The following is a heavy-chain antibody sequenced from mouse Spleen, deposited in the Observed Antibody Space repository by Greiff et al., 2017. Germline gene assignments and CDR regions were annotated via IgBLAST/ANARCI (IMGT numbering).Heavy chain of an antibody. CDR1: GFTFSDYY. D-gene: IGHD2-3*01. J-gene: IGHJ2*01. Sequence: EVQLVESEGGLVQPGSSMKLSCTASGFTFSDYYMAWVRQVPEKGLEWVANINYDGSSTYYLDSLKSRFIISRDNAKNILYLQMSSLKSEDTATYYCARVFYDYYFDYWGQGTTLTVSS. V-gene: IGHV5-16*01. CDR3: ARVFYDYYFDY. CDR2: INYDGSST.